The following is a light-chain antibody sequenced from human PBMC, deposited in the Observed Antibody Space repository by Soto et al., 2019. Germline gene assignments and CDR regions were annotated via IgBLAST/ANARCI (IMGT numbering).Light chain of an antibody. CDR1: QSVSSY. J-gene: IGKJ4*01. Sequence: PGERATLSCRASQSVSSYLAWYQQKPGQAPRLLISDASNRAAGIPARFSGSGSGTDFTLTISGLEPEDFAVYYCQHRSNWPLTFGGGTKVEIK. V-gene: IGKV3-11*01. CDR2: DAS. CDR3: QHRSNWPLT.